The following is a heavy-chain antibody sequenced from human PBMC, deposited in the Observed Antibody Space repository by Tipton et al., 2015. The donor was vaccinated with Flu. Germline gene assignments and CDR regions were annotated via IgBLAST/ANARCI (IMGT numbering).Heavy chain of an antibody. D-gene: IGHD1-26*01. CDR3: TAGVGATDHDY. Sequence: TLSLTCTVSGGSISSYYWSWIRQSPGMGLEWIGYIYYSGSTNYNPSLKSRVTISFDTSKNQFSLKLSSVTAADTAVYYCTAGVGATDHDYWGQGTLVTVSS. CDR2: IYYSGST. V-gene: IGHV4-59*01. CDR1: GGSISSYY. J-gene: IGHJ4*02.